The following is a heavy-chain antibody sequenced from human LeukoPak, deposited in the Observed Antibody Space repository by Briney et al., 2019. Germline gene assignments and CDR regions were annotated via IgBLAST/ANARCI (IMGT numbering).Heavy chain of an antibody. J-gene: IGHJ6*02. CDR1: GFTFSSYW. D-gene: IGHD6-13*01. V-gene: IGHV3-7*01. CDR3: ARVSMYSSSWYGYYYYGMDV. Sequence: GGSLRLSCAASGFTFSSYWMSWVRQAPGKGLEWMANIKQDGSEKYYVDSVKGRFTISRDNAKNSLYLQMNSLRAEDTAVYYWARVSMYSSSWYGYYYYGMDVWGQGTTVTVSS. CDR2: IKQDGSEK.